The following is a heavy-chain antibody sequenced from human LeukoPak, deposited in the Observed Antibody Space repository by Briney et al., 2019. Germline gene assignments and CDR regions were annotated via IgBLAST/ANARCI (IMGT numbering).Heavy chain of an antibody. J-gene: IGHJ5*02. CDR1: GGSISSYY. D-gene: IGHD5-24*01. CDR2: IYYSGST. Sequence: SETLSLTCTVSGGSISSYYWSWIRQPPGKGLEWIGYIYYSGSTNYNPSLKSRVTISVDTSKNQFSLKLSSVTAADTAVYYCARHASRGQLENWFDPWGXGTLVTVSS. V-gene: IGHV4-59*08. CDR3: ARHASRGQLENWFDP.